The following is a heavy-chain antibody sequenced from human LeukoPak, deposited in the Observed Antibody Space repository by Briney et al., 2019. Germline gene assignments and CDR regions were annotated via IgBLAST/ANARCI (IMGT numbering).Heavy chain of an antibody. CDR1: GFTFSSYA. V-gene: IGHV3-23*01. CDR3: ARDRSRYYGMDV. D-gene: IGHD6-25*01. CDR2: ISGSGGST. Sequence: GGSLRLSCAASGFTFSSYAMSWVRQAPGKGLEWVSAISGSGGSTYYADSVKGRFTISRDNSKNTLYLQMNSLRAEDTAVYYCARDRSRYYGMDVWGQGTTVTVSS. J-gene: IGHJ6*02.